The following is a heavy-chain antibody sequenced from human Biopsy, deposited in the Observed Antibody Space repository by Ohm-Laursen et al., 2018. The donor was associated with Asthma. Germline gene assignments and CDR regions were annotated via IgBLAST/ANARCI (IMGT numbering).Heavy chain of an antibody. J-gene: IGHJ4*02. Sequence: SSVKVSCKSLGGTFNTYVIGWVRQAPGQGLEWIGGINSVFGTTTYPQKFQDRVTITADDSTNTVYMELSSLRSEDTAVYYCARKAGSCISRTCYSLDFWGQGTLVTVSS. CDR2: INSVFGTT. CDR3: ARKAGSCISRTCYSLDF. V-gene: IGHV1-69*01. D-gene: IGHD2-2*01. CDR1: GGTFNTYV.